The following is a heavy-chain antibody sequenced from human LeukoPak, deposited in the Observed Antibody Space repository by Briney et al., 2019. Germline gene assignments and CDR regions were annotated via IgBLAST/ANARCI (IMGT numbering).Heavy chain of an antibody. D-gene: IGHD5-12*01. J-gene: IGHJ4*02. CDR3: ARVSGGYSGYEDY. CDR2: IIPILVIA. Sequence: ASVKVSCKASGGTFSSYAISWVRQAPGQGLEWMGRIIPILVIANYAQKFQGRVTITADKSTSTAYMELSSLRSEDTAVYYCARVSGGYSGYEDYWGQGTLVTVSS. CDR1: GGTFSSYA. V-gene: IGHV1-69*04.